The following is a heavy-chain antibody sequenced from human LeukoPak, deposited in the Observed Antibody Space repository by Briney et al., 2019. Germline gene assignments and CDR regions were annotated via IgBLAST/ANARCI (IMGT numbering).Heavy chain of an antibody. V-gene: IGHV1-69*02. CDR3: ARSRYYDSSGYYHYFDY. CDR2: IIPILGIA. D-gene: IGHD3-22*01. J-gene: IGHJ4*02. CDR1: GYTFTGYY. Sequence: SVKVSCKASGYTFTGYYMHWVRQAPGQGLEWMGRIIPILGIANYAQKFQGRVTITADKSTSTAYMELSSLRSEDTAVYYCARSRYYDSSGYYHYFDYWGQGTLVTVSS.